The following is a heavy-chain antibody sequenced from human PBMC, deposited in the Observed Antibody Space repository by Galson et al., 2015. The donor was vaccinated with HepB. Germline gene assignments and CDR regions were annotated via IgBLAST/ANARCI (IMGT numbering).Heavy chain of an antibody. CDR2: TSSSTSTI. V-gene: IGHV3-48*04. CDR3: ARVKHISGYYTPDWYFDL. J-gene: IGHJ2*01. CDR1: GFSFSTCS. Sequence: SLRLSCAASGFSFSTCSMNWVRQAPGKGLEWVSYTSSSTSTIYYADSVKGRFTISRDNTKNSLYLQMNSLRAGDTAVYYCARVKHISGYYTPDWYFDLWGRGTLVTVSS. D-gene: IGHD3-22*01.